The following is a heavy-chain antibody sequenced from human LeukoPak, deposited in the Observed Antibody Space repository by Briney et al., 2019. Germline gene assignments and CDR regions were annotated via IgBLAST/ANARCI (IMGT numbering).Heavy chain of an antibody. D-gene: IGHD3-16*02. CDR2: IYYSGST. Sequence: SDTLSLTCTVSGGSISSGGYYWSWIRQHPGKGLEWIGYIYYSGSTYYNQSLKSRATISVDTSKNQFSLQLSSVTAADTAVYYCARSNYVGGSYRDPYFDYWGQGTLVTVSS. CDR1: GGSISSGGYY. J-gene: IGHJ4*02. CDR3: ARSNYVGGSYRDPYFDY. V-gene: IGHV4-31*03.